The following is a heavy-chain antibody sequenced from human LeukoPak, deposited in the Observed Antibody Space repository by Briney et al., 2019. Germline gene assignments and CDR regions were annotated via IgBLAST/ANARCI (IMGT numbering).Heavy chain of an antibody. CDR1: GFTFNNYA. D-gene: IGHD3-10*02. V-gene: IGHV3-23*01. CDR3: AKCSAGYYNDAFDV. J-gene: IGHJ3*01. Sequence: GGSLRLSCAAPGFTFNNYAINWVRQAPGKGLEWVSYIRGGGSNTRYSDSVKGRFIISRDNSKNILYLQMNSLRAEDTAIYYCAKCSAGYYNDAFDVWGRGTMVTVSS. CDR2: IRGGGSNT.